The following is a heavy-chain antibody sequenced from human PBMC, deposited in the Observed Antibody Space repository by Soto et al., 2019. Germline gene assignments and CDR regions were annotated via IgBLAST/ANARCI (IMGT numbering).Heavy chain of an antibody. CDR1: GGSISSYY. CDR3: ARGAVPAANYYYYYMGV. Sequence: SETLSLTCTVSGGSISSYYWSWIRQPPGKGLEWIGYIYYSGSTNYNPSLKSRVTISVDTSKNQFSLKLSSVTAADTAVYYCARGAVPAANYYYYYMGVWGKGTTVTVSS. J-gene: IGHJ6*03. D-gene: IGHD2-2*01. CDR2: IYYSGST. V-gene: IGHV4-59*01.